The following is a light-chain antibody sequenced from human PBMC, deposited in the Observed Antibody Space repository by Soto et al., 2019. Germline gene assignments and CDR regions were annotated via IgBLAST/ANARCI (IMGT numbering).Light chain of an antibody. V-gene: IGKV1-12*01. CDR2: AAS. CDR3: QPANSFQPT. Sequence: DIPMTQSPSSVSASVGDRVTITCRTSQDISSWLAWYQQEPGKAPKLLIYAASSLQSGVPSRFSGSGSGTDDTLTISSMQPEDDATSYCQPANSFQPTFGRGTKVEIK. CDR1: QDISSW. J-gene: IGKJ4*01.